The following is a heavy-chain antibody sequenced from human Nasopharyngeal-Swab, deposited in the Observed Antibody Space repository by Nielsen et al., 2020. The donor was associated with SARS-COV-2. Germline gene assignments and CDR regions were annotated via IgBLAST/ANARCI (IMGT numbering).Heavy chain of an antibody. CDR1: GGSISSYY. J-gene: IGHJ4*02. Sequence: SETLPLTCTVSGGSISSYYWSWIRQPPGKGLEWIGYIYYSGSTNYNPSLKSRVTISVDTSKNQFSLKLSSVTAADTAVYYCARGYSSSWSDYWGQGTLVTVSS. V-gene: IGHV4-59*01. CDR3: ARGYSSSWSDY. CDR2: IYYSGST. D-gene: IGHD6-13*01.